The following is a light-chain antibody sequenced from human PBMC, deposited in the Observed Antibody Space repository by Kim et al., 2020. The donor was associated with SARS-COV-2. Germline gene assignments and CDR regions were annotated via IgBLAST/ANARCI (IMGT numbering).Light chain of an antibody. J-gene: IGKJ5*01. V-gene: IGKV1-9*01. CDR2: AAS. CDR1: QGISSY. Sequence: IQLTQPPSSLSASVGDRVTITCRASQGISSYLAWYQQKPGKAPNLLIYAASTLQTGVPSRFSGSGSGTDFTLTISSLQPEDFATYYCQQLNSFTFGQGTRLEIK. CDR3: QQLNSFT.